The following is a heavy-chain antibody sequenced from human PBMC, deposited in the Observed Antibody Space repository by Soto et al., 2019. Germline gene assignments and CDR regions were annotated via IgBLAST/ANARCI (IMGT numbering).Heavy chain of an antibody. CDR3: ARDYADIAVAGIPLLAH. D-gene: IGHD6-19*01. CDR1: GFTFSKYA. CDR2: INAGNGNT. J-gene: IGHJ4*01. V-gene: IGHV1-3*01. Sequence: GASVKVSCKASGFTFSKYAMHWVRQAKGQRLEWMGWINAGNGNTRYLEKLQGRVTIIRDTSASTVYMELSSLRSEDTAVYYCARDYADIAVAGIPLLAHWGQGTLVTVSS.